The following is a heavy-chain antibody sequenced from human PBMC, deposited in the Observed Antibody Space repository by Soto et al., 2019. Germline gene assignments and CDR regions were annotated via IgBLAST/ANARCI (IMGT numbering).Heavy chain of an antibody. Sequence: ASVKVSCKASGYTFTSYGVTWVRQAPGQGLEWMGWISPYNGRTSYAQSFQDRVTMTTDTSTSTAYMELRSLRSDDTAVYYCGRDHKEEFYYDNTGFFPSNYWGQGTLVTVSS. CDR3: GRDHKEEFYYDNTGFFPSNY. J-gene: IGHJ4*02. D-gene: IGHD3-22*01. V-gene: IGHV1-18*01. CDR2: ISPYNGRT. CDR1: GYTFTSYG.